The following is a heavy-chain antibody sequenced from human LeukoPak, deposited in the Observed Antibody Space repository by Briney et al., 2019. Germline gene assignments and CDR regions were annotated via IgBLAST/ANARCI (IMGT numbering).Heavy chain of an antibody. CDR1: GGSISSYY. D-gene: IGHD1-1*01. Sequence: PSETLSLTCTVSGGSISSYYWSWIRQPPGKGLEWIGYIYYSGSTNYNPSLKSRVTISVDTSKNQFSLKLSSVTAADTAVYYCARGSLLKDELEYWGQGTLVTVSS. CDR2: IYYSGST. V-gene: IGHV4-59*01. CDR3: ARGSLLKDELEY. J-gene: IGHJ4*02.